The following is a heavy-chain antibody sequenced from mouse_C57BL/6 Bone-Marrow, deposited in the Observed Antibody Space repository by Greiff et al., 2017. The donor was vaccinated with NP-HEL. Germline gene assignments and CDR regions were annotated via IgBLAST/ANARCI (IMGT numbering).Heavy chain of an antibody. CDR3: ARDGYYDYYAMDY. J-gene: IGHJ4*01. V-gene: IGHV14-3*02. CDR2: IDPANGNT. CDR1: GFNIKDTY. D-gene: IGHD2-3*01. Sequence: EVQLQQSGAELVKPGASVKLSCTASGFNIKDTYMHWVQQRPEQGLEWIGRIDPANGNTKYDPKFQGKATITADTSSNTAYLQLSSLTSEDTAVYYCARDGYYDYYAMDYWGQGTSVTVSS.